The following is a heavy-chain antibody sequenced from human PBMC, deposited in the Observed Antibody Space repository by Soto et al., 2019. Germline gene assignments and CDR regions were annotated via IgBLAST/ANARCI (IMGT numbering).Heavy chain of an antibody. Sequence: QYTLMESGPTLVKPTQTLTLTCSFSGFSLTTSGVGVGWIRQPPGKALEWLAHIYWSGDEHYRPSLKSRLSITKDASKNQVVLIMTNMDPVDTATYYCARGVATRPVFAFDIWGQGTMFTVSS. J-gene: IGHJ3*02. CDR3: ARGVATRPVFAFDI. CDR2: IYWSGDE. D-gene: IGHD6-6*01. CDR1: GFSLTTSGVG. V-gene: IGHV2-5*01.